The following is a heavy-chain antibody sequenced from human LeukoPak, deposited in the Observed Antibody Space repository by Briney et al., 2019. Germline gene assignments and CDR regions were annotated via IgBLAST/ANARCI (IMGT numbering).Heavy chain of an antibody. J-gene: IGHJ6*03. CDR1: GYSISSGSY. D-gene: IGHD6-19*01. CDR2: IYRSGST. CDR3: ARGNSGGDYYYLDV. Sequence: SETLSLTCTVSGYSISSGSYWDWIRQPPGKGLEWIGTIYRSGSTYYSPSLNSRVTISLDTSKSQFFLRLRSVAAADTAVYYCARGNSGGDYYYLDVWGKGTTVTVSS. V-gene: IGHV4-38-2*02.